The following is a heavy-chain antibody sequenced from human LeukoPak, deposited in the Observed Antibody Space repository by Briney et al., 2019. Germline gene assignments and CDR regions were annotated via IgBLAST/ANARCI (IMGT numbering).Heavy chain of an antibody. J-gene: IGHJ5*02. CDR2: INTDGSSA. CDR3: ARGLGIAVAGNWFDP. V-gene: IGHV3-74*01. D-gene: IGHD6-19*01. CDR1: GFTFSSYW. Sequence: GGSLRLSCAASGFTFSSYWMHWVRHAPGKGLVWVSRINTDGSSASYADSVKGRLTISRDNAKNTLYLQMSSLRAEDTAVYYCARGLGIAVAGNWFDPWGQGTLVTVSS.